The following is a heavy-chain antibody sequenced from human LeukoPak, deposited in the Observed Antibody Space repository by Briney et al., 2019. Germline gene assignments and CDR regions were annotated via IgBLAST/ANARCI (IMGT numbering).Heavy chain of an antibody. CDR1: GFTFSGYL. V-gene: IGHV3-7*01. CDR3: ARDPSRRYTYGYGDS. D-gene: IGHD5-18*01. Sequence: GGSLRLSCAASGFTFSGYLMNWVRQPPGKGLEWVANINQDGSEKYYVDSVKGRFTISRDNARGSLYLQMNSLRAEDTGLYYCARDPSRRYTYGYGDSWGQGTLVTVSS. J-gene: IGHJ4*02. CDR2: INQDGSEK.